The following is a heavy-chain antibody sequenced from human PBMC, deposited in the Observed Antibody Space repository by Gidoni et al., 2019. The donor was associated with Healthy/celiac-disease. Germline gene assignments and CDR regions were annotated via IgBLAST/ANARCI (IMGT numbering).Heavy chain of an antibody. V-gene: IGHV3-33*01. Sequence: QVQLVESGGGVVQPGRSLRLSCAASGFTFSRYGMHWVRQAPGKGLEWVAVIWYDGSNKYYADSVKGRLTISRDNSKNTLYLQMNSLRAEDTAVYYCARDCPGGGYSYEHRNRISHCLDYWGQGTLVTVSS. J-gene: IGHJ4*02. CDR3: ARDCPGGGYSYEHRNRISHCLDY. D-gene: IGHD5-18*01. CDR2: IWYDGSNK. CDR1: GFTFSRYG.